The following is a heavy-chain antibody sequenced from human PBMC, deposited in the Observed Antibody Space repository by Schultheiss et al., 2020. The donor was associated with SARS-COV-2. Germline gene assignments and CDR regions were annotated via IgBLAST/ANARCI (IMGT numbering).Heavy chain of an antibody. CDR2: IYYSGST. J-gene: IGHJ6*02. Sequence: SQTLSLTCTVSGGSISSGGYYWSWIRQHPGKGLEWIGYIYYSGSTNYNPSLKSRVTISVDTSKNQFSLKLSSVTAADTAVYYCAREIAAAGSYGMDVWGQGTTVTVSS. D-gene: IGHD6-13*01. CDR1: GGSISSGGYY. CDR3: AREIAAAGSYGMDV. V-gene: IGHV4-61*08.